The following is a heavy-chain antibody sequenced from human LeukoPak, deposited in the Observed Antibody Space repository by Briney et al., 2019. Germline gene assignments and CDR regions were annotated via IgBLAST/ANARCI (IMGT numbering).Heavy chain of an antibody. J-gene: IGHJ4*02. V-gene: IGHV4-39*07. CDR3: AREGCSSTSCYPPYYFDY. CDR2: IYYSGST. CDR1: GGSISSSSYY. D-gene: IGHD2-2*01. Sequence: SETLSLTCTVSGGSISSSSYYWGWIRQPPGKGLEWIGSIYYSGSTYYNPSLKSRVTISVDTSKNQFSLKLTSVTAADTAVYYCAREGCSSTSCYPPYYFDYWGQGTLVTVSS.